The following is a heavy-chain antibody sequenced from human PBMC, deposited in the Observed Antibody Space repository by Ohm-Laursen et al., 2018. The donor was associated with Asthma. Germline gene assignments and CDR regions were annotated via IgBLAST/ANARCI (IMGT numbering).Heavy chain of an antibody. V-gene: IGHV4-59*01. J-gene: IGHJ4*02. CDR1: GGSISSYY. CDR3: ARVQDGYNP. Sequence: TLSLTCSVSGGSISSYYWTWIRQPPGKGLEWIGHIYYSGSTTYNPSLKSRVTISVDTSKNQFSLKLSSVTDAVTAVYYCARVQDGYNPWGQGTLVTVSS. CDR2: IYYSGST. D-gene: IGHD5-24*01.